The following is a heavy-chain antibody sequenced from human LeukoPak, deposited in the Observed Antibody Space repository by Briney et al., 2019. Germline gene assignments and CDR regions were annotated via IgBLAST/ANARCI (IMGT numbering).Heavy chain of an antibody. Sequence: SGTLSLTCTVSGGSISSGGYYWSWIRQHPGKGLEWIGYIYYSGSTYYNPSLKSRVTISVDTSKNQFSLKLSSVTAADTAVYYCARIYCSGGSCYIDYWGQGTLVTVSS. J-gene: IGHJ4*02. CDR3: ARIYCSGGSCYIDY. V-gene: IGHV4-31*03. D-gene: IGHD2-15*01. CDR1: GGSISSGGYY. CDR2: IYYSGST.